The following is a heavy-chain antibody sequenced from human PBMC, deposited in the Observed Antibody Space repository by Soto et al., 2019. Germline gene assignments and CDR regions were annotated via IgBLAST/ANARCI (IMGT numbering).Heavy chain of an antibody. CDR2: ISYSGST. V-gene: IGHV4-4*02. D-gene: IGHD2-8*01. CDR1: GGSISSINW. Sequence: QVHLQESGPGLVKPSGTLSLTCGVSGGSISSINWWSWVRQTPGKGLEWSGDISYSGSTNYNPSLTSRVTMSIDKSKSQLFLNLTSVTAADAALYYCARSAGVSATNWFDSWGQGTVVTVSS. J-gene: IGHJ5*01. CDR3: ARSAGVSATNWFDS.